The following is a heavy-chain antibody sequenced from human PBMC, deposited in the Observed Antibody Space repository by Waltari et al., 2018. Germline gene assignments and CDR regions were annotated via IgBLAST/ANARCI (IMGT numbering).Heavy chain of an antibody. CDR3: QFVHWNGDFDF. CDR1: GFPFTSYA. J-gene: IGHJ4*02. CDR2: IRHDASNK. Sequence: QVQVVESGGDVVRPGGSLRLSCAASGFPFTSYAMHWVRQAPGKGLEWIAFIRHDASNKFYVDSVKGRFTISRDVSSHTLYLQMDRLRSEDTAVYFCQFVHWNGDFDFWGQGTLVTVSS. V-gene: IGHV3-30*02. D-gene: IGHD1-1*01.